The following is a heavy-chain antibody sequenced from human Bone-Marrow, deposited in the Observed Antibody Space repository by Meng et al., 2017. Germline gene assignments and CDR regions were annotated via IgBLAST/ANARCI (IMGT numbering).Heavy chain of an antibody. V-gene: IGHV3-23*01. CDR1: GFSFSSYA. CDR3: ARGWAMAPYFDY. D-gene: IGHD5-18*01. J-gene: IGHJ4*02. CDR2: LSGGGFTT. Sequence: GESLKISCAASGFSFSSYAMSWVRHAPGKGLEWVSALSGGGFTTYYADSVKGRFTISRDNSKNTLYLQMNSLRAEDTAVYYCARGWAMAPYFDYWGQGTLVTVSS.